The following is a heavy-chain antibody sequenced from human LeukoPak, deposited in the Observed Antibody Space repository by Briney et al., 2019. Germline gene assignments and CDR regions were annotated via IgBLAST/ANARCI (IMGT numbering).Heavy chain of an antibody. CDR3: ARASTLTGSSGWYFDY. CDR2: ISYDGSNK. V-gene: IGHV3-30-3*01. J-gene: IGHJ4*02. D-gene: IGHD6-19*01. CDR1: GFTFSSYA. Sequence: GGSLRLSCAASGFTFSSYAMHWVRQAPGKGLEWVAVISYDGSNKYYADSVKGRFTISRDNSKNTLYLQMNSLRAEDTAVYYCARASTLTGSSGWYFDYWGQGTLVTVSS.